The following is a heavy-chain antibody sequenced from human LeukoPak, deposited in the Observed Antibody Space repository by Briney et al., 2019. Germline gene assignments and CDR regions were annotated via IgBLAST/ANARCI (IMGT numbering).Heavy chain of an antibody. CDR3: ARKNVITMVRGVIPYGMDV. Sequence: PGGSLRLSCAASGFTFSDYYMSWIRQAPGKGLEWVSYISSSGSTIYYADSVKGRFTISRDNAKNSLYLQMNSLRAEDTAVYYCARKNVITMVRGVIPYGMDVWGQGTTVTVSS. J-gene: IGHJ6*02. CDR1: GFTFSDYY. V-gene: IGHV3-11*01. CDR2: ISSSGSTI. D-gene: IGHD3-10*01.